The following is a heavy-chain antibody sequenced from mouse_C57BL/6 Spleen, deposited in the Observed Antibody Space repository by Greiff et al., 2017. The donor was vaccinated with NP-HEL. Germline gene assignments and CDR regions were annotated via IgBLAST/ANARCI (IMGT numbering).Heavy chain of an antibody. CDR1: GYTFTSYW. CDR2: IHPNSGST. Sequence: QVHVKQPGAELVKPGASVKLSCKASGYTFTSYWMHWVKQRPGQGLEWIGMIHPNSGSTNYNEKFKSKATLTVDKSSSTAYMQLSSLTSEDSAVYYCASLFYYGNYTWFAYWGQGTLVTVSA. J-gene: IGHJ3*01. V-gene: IGHV1-64*01. CDR3: ASLFYYGNYTWFAY. D-gene: IGHD2-1*01.